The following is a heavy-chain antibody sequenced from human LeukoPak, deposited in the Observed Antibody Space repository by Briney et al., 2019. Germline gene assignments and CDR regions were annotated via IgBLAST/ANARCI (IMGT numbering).Heavy chain of an antibody. V-gene: IGHV3-21*01. CDR1: GFTFSSFS. D-gene: IGHD3-22*01. CDR3: VRLRRSSATGGYYYYYDY. Sequence: PGGSLRLSCGASGFTFSSFSMNWVRQATGRGLEWVSSITPTSSYIYYADSVRGRFTISRDNAKNSLFLQMDSLSAEDTAVYYCVRLRRSSATGGYYYYYDYWGQGILVTVSS. CDR2: ITPTSSYI. J-gene: IGHJ4*02.